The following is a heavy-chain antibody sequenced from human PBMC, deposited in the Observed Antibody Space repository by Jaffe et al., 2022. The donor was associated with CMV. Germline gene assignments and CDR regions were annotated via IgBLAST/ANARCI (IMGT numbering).Heavy chain of an antibody. CDR1: GYTFTSYY. CDR2: INPSGGST. D-gene: IGHD2-15*01. Sequence: QVQLVQSGAEVKKPGASVKVSCKASGYTFTSYYMHWVRQAPGQGLEWMGIINPSGGSTSYAQKFQGRVTMTRDTSTSTVYMELSSLRSEDTAVYYCASWAEAVVAAPLTIHWGQGTLVTVSS. J-gene: IGHJ4*02. CDR3: ASWAEAVVAAPLTIH. V-gene: IGHV1-46*01.